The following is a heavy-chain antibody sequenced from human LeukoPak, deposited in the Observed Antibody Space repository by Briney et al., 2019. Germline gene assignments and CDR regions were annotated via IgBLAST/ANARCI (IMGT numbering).Heavy chain of an antibody. CDR2: ISAYNGNT. V-gene: IGHV1-18*01. CDR3: ARDRDIVVVTATPKNSWFDP. J-gene: IGHJ5*02. D-gene: IGHD2-21*02. Sequence: GASVKVSCKASGYTFTSYGISWVRQAPGQGLEWMGWISAYNGNTNYAQKLQGRVTMTTDTSTSTAYMELRSLRPDDTAVYYCARDRDIVVVTATPKNSWFDPWGQGTLVTVSS. CDR1: GYTFTSYG.